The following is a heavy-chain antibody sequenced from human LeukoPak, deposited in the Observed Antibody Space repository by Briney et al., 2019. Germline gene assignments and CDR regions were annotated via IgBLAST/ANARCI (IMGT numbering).Heavy chain of an antibody. V-gene: IGHV3-23*01. CDR2: ISGSGGRT. D-gene: IGHD3-22*01. CDR1: GFTFSNYA. Sequence: PGGSLRLSCAASGFTFSNYAMTWVRQAPGKGLEWVSSISGSGGRTYFADSVKGRFTISRDNSKNTLYLQMDSLKDEDMAMYYCAREGHSSGYCGAFDIWGPGTMVTVSS. J-gene: IGHJ3*02. CDR3: AREGHSSGYCGAFDI.